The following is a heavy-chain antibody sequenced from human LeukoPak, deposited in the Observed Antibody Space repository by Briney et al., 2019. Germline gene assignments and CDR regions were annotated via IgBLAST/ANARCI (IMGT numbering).Heavy chain of an antibody. Sequence: ASVKVSCKASGGTLSSYAISWVRQAPGQGLEWMGGIIPIFGTANYAQKFQGRVTITTDESTSTAYMELSSLRSEDTAVYYCARGPRMYYYYYMDVWGKGTTVTVSS. CDR2: IIPIFGTA. CDR1: GGTLSSYA. J-gene: IGHJ6*03. CDR3: ARGPRMYYYYYMDV. V-gene: IGHV1-69*05.